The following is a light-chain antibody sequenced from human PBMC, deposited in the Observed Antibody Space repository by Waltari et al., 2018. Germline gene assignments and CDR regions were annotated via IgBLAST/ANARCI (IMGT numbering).Light chain of an antibody. CDR2: RVS. V-gene: IGKV2-30*02. Sequence: DVVMTQSPLSLPVTLGQPASISCRSSQSLVHSDGNTYLNWFQQRPGQSPRRLIYRVSNRDPGVPDRFSGSGSGTDFTLKISRVEAEDVGVYYCMQGIHRPWTFGQGTRVESK. CDR1: QSLVHSDGNTY. CDR3: MQGIHRPWT. J-gene: IGKJ1*01.